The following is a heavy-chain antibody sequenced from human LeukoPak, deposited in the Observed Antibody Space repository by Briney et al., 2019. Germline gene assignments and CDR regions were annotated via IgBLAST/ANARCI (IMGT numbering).Heavy chain of an antibody. J-gene: IGHJ4*02. D-gene: IGHD6-19*01. Sequence: PGGSLRLSCAASGFTFSSYAMSWVRQAPGKGLEWVSAISGSGGSTYYADSVKGRFTISRDNSKNTLYLQMNRMRAAATAVYYCAKARDVWAVAGPFDYWGQGTLVPVSS. CDR2: ISGSGGST. V-gene: IGHV3-23*01. CDR3: AKARDVWAVAGPFDY. CDR1: GFTFSSYA.